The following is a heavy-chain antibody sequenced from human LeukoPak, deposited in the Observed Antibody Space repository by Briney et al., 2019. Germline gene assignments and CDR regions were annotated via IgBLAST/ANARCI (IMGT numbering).Heavy chain of an antibody. Sequence: PGRSLRLSCAASGFTFDDYAMHWVRQAPGKGLEWVSGISWNSGSIGYADSVKGGFTISRDNAKNSLYLQMNSLRAEDTAVYYCARGVSTVNYFDYWGQGTLVTVSS. CDR1: GFTFDDYA. J-gene: IGHJ4*02. V-gene: IGHV3-9*01. D-gene: IGHD4-17*01. CDR3: ARGVSTVNYFDY. CDR2: ISWNSGSI.